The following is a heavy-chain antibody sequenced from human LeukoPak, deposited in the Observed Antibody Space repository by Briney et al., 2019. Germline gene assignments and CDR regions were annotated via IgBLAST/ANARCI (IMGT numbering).Heavy chain of an antibody. CDR3: ARHEFPYGDYRNFFDY. CDR2: IYHSGST. D-gene: IGHD4-17*01. CDR1: GYSISSGYY. Sequence: PSETLSLTCAVSGYSISSGYYWGWIRQPPGKGLEWIGSIYHSGSTYYNPSLKSRVTISVDTSKNQFSLKLSSVTAADTAVYYCARHEFPYGDYRNFFDYWGQGTLVTVS. V-gene: IGHV4-38-2*01. J-gene: IGHJ4*02.